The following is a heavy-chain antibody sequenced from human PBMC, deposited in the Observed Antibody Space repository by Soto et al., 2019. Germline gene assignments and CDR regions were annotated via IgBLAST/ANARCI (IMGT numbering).Heavy chain of an antibody. CDR3: AKVAPPGDPQPPRGYYYYYMDV. CDR2: ISYDGSNK. J-gene: IGHJ6*03. Sequence: GGSLRLSCAASGFTFSSYGMHWVRQAPGKGLEWVAVISYDGSNKYYADSVKGRFTISRDNSKNTLYLQMNSLRAEDTAVYYCAKVAPPGDPQPPRGYYYYYMDVWGKGTTVTVSS. D-gene: IGHD4-17*01. V-gene: IGHV3-30*18. CDR1: GFTFSSYG.